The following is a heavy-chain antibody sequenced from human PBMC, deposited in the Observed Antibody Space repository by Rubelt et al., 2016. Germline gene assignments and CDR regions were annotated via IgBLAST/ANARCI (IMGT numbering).Heavy chain of an antibody. D-gene: IGHD3-22*01. CDR2: INHSEST. CDR3: ARVRPRSRVSWFDP. CDR1: GGSFSGYY. Sequence: QVQLQQWGAGLLKPSETLALTCAVYGGSFSGYYWTWIRQPPGKGLEWIGEINHSESTNYNPSLKSGVSVSVDTSKNQVALKVGSGTAADTAVYYCARVRPRSRVSWFDPWGQGTLVTVSS. J-gene: IGHJ5*02. V-gene: IGHV4-34*01.